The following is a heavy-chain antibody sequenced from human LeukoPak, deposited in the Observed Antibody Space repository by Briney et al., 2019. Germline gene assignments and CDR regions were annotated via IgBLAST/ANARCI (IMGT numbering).Heavy chain of an antibody. CDR2: IYYGGST. D-gene: IGHD2-15*01. Sequence: SGTLSLTCTVSGGSISSGDYYWSWIRQPPGKGLEWIGYIYYGGSTYYNPSLKSRVTISVDTSKNQFSLKLSSVTAADTAVYYCARDRGGNFDYWGQGTLVTVSS. J-gene: IGHJ4*02. CDR3: ARDRGGNFDY. V-gene: IGHV4-30-4*08. CDR1: GGSISSGDYY.